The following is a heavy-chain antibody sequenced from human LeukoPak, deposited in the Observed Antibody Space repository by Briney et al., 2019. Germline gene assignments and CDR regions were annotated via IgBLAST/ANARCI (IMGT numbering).Heavy chain of an antibody. CDR3: ARLPRRFLERHVSAFDI. CDR1: GGSISSSSYY. D-gene: IGHD3-3*01. Sequence: SETLSLTCTVSGGSISSSSYYWGWIRQPPGKGLEWIGSIYYSGSTYYNPSLKSRVTISVDTSKNQFSLKLSSVTAADTAVYYCARLPRRFLERHVSAFDIWGQGTMVTVSS. CDR2: IYYSGST. V-gene: IGHV4-39*01. J-gene: IGHJ3*02.